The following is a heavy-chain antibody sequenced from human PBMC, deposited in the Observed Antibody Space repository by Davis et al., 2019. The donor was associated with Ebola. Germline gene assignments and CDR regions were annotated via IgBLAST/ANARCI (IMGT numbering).Heavy chain of an antibody. CDR1: GGTFSSYA. V-gene: IGHV1-69*13. Sequence: SVKVSCKASGGTFSSYAISWVRQAPGQGLEWMGGIIPIFGTANYAQKFQGRVTITADESTSTAYMELSSLRSEDTAVYYCARDSQDIVVVPAAIYDWCDPWGQGTLVTVSS. J-gene: IGHJ5*02. CDR3: ARDSQDIVVVPAAIYDWCDP. CDR2: IIPIFGTA. D-gene: IGHD2-2*02.